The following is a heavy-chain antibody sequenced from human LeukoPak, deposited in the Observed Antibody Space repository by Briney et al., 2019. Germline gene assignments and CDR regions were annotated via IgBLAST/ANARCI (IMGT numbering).Heavy chain of an antibody. CDR3: ARDLPQDSVVVPAAMGLNC. Sequence: ASVKVSCKPSRGTLSSYAISWVRRAPGQGVEWMGRIIPFLGIANYVQKFQGRVTVPAEKSQSTAYMELSSLRYEDTAVYSCARDLPQDSVVVPAAMGLNCWGQGTLVTVSS. CDR2: IIPFLGIA. V-gene: IGHV1-69*04. CDR1: RGTLSSYA. J-gene: IGHJ4*02. D-gene: IGHD2-2*01.